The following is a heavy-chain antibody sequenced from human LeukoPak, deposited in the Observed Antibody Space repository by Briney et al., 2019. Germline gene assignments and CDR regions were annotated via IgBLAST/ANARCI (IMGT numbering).Heavy chain of an antibody. CDR3: ARDVVAAAGTWDY. Sequence: PGGSLRLSCAASGFTFSSYMMNWVRQAPGKGLEWVSSISSSSSYIYYADSVKGRFTISRDNAKNSLYLQMNSLRAEDTAVYYCARDVVAAAGTWDYWGQGTLVTVSS. D-gene: IGHD6-13*01. J-gene: IGHJ4*02. CDR1: GFTFSSYM. CDR2: ISSSSSYI. V-gene: IGHV3-21*04.